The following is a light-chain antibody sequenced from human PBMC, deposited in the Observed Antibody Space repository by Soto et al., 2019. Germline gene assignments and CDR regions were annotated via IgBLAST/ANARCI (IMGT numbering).Light chain of an antibody. V-gene: IGLV2-8*01. CDR1: SSDVGGYNS. Sequence: QSALTQPPSASGSPGQSVTIPCTGTSSDVGGYNSVSWYQQHPGKVPKLMIYEVSKRPSGVPDRFSGSKPGNTASLTVSGLQAEDEADYYCSSYAGSNNLVFGGGTKLTVL. CDR3: SSYAGSNNLV. J-gene: IGLJ2*01. CDR2: EVS.